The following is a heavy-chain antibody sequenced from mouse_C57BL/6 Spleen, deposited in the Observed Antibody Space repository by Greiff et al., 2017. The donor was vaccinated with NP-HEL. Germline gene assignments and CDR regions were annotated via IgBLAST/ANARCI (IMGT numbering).Heavy chain of an antibody. Sequence: QVQLKQPGAELVKPGASVKLSCKASGYTFTSYWMQWVKQRPGQGLEWIGEIDPSDSYTNYNQKFKGKATWTVDTSSSTAYMQLSSLTSEDSAVYYCARTRPGVDYWGQGTSVTVSS. CDR3: ARTRPGVDY. J-gene: IGHJ4*01. CDR1: GYTFTSYW. CDR2: IDPSDSYT. V-gene: IGHV1-50*01. D-gene: IGHD3-3*01.